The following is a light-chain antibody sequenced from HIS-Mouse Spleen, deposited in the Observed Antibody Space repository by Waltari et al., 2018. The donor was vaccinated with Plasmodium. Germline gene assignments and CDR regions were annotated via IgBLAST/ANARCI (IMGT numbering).Light chain of an antibody. CDR3: YSTDSSGNHWV. Sequence: SYELTQPPSVSVSPGQTARIPCPGHALPKKYAYWYQQKSGQAPVLVIYEDSKRPSGIPERFSGSSSGTMATLTISGAQVEDEADYYCYSTDSSGNHWVFGGGTKLTVL. J-gene: IGLJ3*02. CDR2: EDS. CDR1: ALPKKY. V-gene: IGLV3-10*01.